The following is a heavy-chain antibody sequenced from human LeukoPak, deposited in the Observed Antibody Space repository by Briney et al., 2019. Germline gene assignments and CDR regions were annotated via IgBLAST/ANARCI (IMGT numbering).Heavy chain of an antibody. J-gene: IGHJ4*02. CDR2: ISSISTYI. D-gene: IGHD3-10*02. V-gene: IGHV3-21*01. Sequence: GGSLRLSCAASGFIFSSYSMNWVRQAPGKGLEWVSSISSISTYILYADSVKGRFTISRDNAKNSLYLQMDSLGAEDTAVYYCARFETSTVRGDEYWGQGTLVAASS. CDR3: ARFETSTVRGDEY. CDR1: GFIFSSYS.